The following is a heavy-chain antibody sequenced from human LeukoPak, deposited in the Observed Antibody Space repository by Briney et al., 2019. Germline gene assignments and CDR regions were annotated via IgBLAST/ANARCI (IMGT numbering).Heavy chain of an antibody. V-gene: IGHV4-34*01. CDR1: GGSFSGYY. D-gene: IGHD2-21*02. CDR3: ARGPGSSGDRSPGGMDV. Sequence: LETLSLTCAVYGGSFSGYYWSWIRQPPGKGLEWIGEINHSGSTNYNPSLKSRVTISVDTSKNQFSLKLSSVTAADTAVYYCARGPGSSGDRSPGGMDVWGQGTTVTVSS. CDR2: INHSGST. J-gene: IGHJ6*02.